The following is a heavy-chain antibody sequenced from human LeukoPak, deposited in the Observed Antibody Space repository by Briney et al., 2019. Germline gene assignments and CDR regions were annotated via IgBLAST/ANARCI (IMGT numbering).Heavy chain of an antibody. CDR3: ARDGYSYGYYFDY. Sequence: GGSLRLSCAASGFTVSSNFMNWVRQAPGKGLEWVSSISSSSSYIYYADSVKGRFTISRDNAKNSLYLQMNSLRAEDTAVYYCARDGYSYGYYFDYWGQGTLVTVSS. CDR2: ISSSSSYI. CDR1: GFTVSSNF. J-gene: IGHJ4*02. D-gene: IGHD5-18*01. V-gene: IGHV3-21*01.